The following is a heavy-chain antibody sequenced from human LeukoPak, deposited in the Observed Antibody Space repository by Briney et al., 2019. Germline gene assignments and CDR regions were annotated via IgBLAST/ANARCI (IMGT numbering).Heavy chain of an antibody. CDR3: ARIPPDYGSGLDY. CDR2: ISAYNGNT. CDR1: GYTFTSYG. D-gene: IGHD3-10*01. Sequence: ASVKVSCKASGYTFTSYGISWVRQAPGQGLEWMGWISAYNGNTNYAQKFQGRVTMTRDTSTSTVYMELSSLRSEDTAVYYCARIPPDYGSGLDYWGQGTLVTVSS. V-gene: IGHV1-18*01. J-gene: IGHJ4*02.